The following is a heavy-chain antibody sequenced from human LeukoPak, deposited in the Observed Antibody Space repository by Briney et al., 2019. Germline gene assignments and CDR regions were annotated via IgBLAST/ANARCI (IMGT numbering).Heavy chain of an antibody. J-gene: IGHJ4*02. D-gene: IGHD5-18*01. CDR3: AGYSYGYVDY. CDR2: INHSGST. CDR1: GGSFSGYY. V-gene: IGHV4-34*01. Sequence: SETLSLTCAVYGGSFSGYYWSWIRQPPGKGREWSGEINHSGSTNYNPSLKSRVTISVDTSKNQYSLKLSSVTAADTAVYYCAGYSYGYVDYWGQGTLVTVSS.